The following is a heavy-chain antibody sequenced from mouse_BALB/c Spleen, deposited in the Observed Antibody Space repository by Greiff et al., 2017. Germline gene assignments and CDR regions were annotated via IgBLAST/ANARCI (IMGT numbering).Heavy chain of an antibody. CDR1: GYSITSGYY. CDR3: AREVNTATAY. CDR2: ISYDGSN. V-gene: IGHV3-6*02. Sequence: EVKLQESGPGLVKPSQSLSLTCSVTGYSITSGYYWNWIRQFPGNKLEWMGYISYDGSNNYNPSLKNRISITRDTSKNQFFLKLNSVTTEDTATYYCAREVNTATAYWGQGTLVTVSA. D-gene: IGHD1-2*01. J-gene: IGHJ3*01.